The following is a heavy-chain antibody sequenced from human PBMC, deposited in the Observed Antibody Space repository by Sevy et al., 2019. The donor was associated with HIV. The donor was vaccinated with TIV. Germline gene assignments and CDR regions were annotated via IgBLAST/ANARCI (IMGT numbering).Heavy chain of an antibody. J-gene: IGHJ6*03. CDR1: GFTFSDYY. CDR3: ARRVAGTAMPSDYYYYMDV. Sequence: GGSLRLSCAASGFTFSDYYMSWIRQAPGKGLEWVSYISSSSSYTNYADSVKGRFTISRDNAKNSLYLQMNSLGAEDTAVYYCARRVAGTAMPSDYYYYMDVWGKGTTVTVSS. V-gene: IGHV3-11*06. D-gene: IGHD5-18*01. CDR2: ISSSSSYT.